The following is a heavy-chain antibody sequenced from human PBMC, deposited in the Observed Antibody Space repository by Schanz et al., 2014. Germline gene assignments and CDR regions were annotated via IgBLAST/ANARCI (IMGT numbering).Heavy chain of an antibody. Sequence: QVQLVQSGAEVKKPGSSVKVSCKASGDTFRSYTINWVRHAPGQGLEWMGRIIPITGITNYAQKFQGRVTMTTDTSTSTAYMELRSLRSDDTAVYYCARGGDYIVVLVAVTREYYYHAMDVWGQGTTVTVSS. J-gene: IGHJ6*02. V-gene: IGHV1-69*02. CDR1: GDTFRSYT. CDR2: IIPITGIT. CDR3: ARGGDYIVVLVAVTREYYYHAMDV. D-gene: IGHD2-15*01.